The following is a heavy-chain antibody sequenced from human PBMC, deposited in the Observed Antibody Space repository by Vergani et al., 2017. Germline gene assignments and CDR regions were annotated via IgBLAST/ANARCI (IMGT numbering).Heavy chain of an antibody. V-gene: IGHV1-18*04. D-gene: IGHD1-26*01. Sequence: QVQLVQSGAEVKKPGASVKVSCEGSGYTFRNYGISWVRQAPGEGLEWLGWISVYNGETKFEQKFQGRVTLTRDTSTETAYMGMGSLRSDDTAVYYCARDRGNSGDYNFDYWGQGTLVTVSS. CDR3: ARDRGNSGDYNFDY. CDR2: ISVYNGET. J-gene: IGHJ4*02. CDR1: GYTFRNYG.